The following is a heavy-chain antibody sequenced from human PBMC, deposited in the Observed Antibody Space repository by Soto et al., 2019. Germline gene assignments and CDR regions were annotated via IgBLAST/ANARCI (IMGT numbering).Heavy chain of an antibody. V-gene: IGHV4-39*01. CDR2: IYYSGST. Sequence: SETLSLTCTVSGGSISSSSYYWGWIHQPPGKGLEWIGSIYYSGSTYYNPSLKSRVTISVDTSKNQFSLKLSSVTAADTAVYYCARGYYGSGTTYYYGMDVWGQGTTVTVSS. J-gene: IGHJ6*02. CDR1: GGSISSSSYY. CDR3: ARGYYGSGTTYYYGMDV. D-gene: IGHD3-10*01.